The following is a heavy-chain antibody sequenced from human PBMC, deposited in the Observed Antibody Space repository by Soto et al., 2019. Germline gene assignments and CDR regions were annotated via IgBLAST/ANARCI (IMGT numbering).Heavy chain of an antibody. CDR1: GGTFSSYA. CDR3: ASFYCSSTSCPYYYYYYGMDV. Sequence: GASVKVSCKASGGTFSSYAISWVRQAPGQGLEWMGGIIPIVGTANYAQKFQGRVTITADESTSTAYMELSSLRSEDTAVYYCASFYCSSTSCPYYYYYYGMDVWGQGTTVTVSS. J-gene: IGHJ6*02. D-gene: IGHD2-2*01. CDR2: IIPIVGTA. V-gene: IGHV1-69*13.